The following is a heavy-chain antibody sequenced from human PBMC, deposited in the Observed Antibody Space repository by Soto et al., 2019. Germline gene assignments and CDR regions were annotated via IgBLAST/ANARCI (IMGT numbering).Heavy chain of an antibody. Sequence: PSETLSLTCTVSGDSIITYYWSWIRQPAGKGPEWIGRIFSTGSTDYNPSPNSRASMSFDTSKNQFSLNLRSVTAADTAVYYCTRSYEITLPYYFDFWGQGILVTVSS. D-gene: IGHD3-16*01. CDR1: GDSIITYY. CDR2: IFSTGST. V-gene: IGHV4-4*07. J-gene: IGHJ4*02. CDR3: TRSYEITLPYYFDF.